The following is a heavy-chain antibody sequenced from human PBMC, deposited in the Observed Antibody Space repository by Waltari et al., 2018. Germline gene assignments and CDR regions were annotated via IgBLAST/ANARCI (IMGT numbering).Heavy chain of an antibody. CDR1: GYPFNNYG. D-gene: IGHD1-26*01. Sequence: QVEESGGGVVQPGGSLRLSCVASGYPFNNYGMHWVRQAPGKGLEWLAVSSSDGSGKYYADSMKGRLTMSRENSKNTVYLQMNSLRPEDTAVYYCAKAGGIYNYPLDPWGQGTLVTVSS. CDR2: SSSDGSGK. V-gene: IGHV3-30*18. CDR3: AKAGGIYNYPLDP. J-gene: IGHJ5*02.